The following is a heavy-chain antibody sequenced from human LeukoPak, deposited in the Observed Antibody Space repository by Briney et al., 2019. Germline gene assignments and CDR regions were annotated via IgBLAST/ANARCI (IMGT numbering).Heavy chain of an antibody. V-gene: IGHV4-4*02. CDR1: GGSISNSNW. D-gene: IGHD3-22*01. J-gene: IGHJ4*02. CDR2: IYHRGTT. CDR3: ASRNYYDSTGYFDY. Sequence: SGTLSLTCAVSGGSISNSNWWSWVRQPPGKGLEWIGEIYHRGTTNYSPSLESRVTISLDKSKNQFSLKLSSVTAADTAVYYCASRNYYDSTGYFDYWGQGTLVTVSS.